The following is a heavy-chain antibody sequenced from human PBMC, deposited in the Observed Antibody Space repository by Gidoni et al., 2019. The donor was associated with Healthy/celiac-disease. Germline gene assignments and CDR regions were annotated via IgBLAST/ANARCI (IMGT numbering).Heavy chain of an antibody. D-gene: IGHD6-13*01. Sequence: QLQLQEPCPGLVKPSETLSLTCTVSGGSISSSSYYWGWLRQPPGKGLDWIGSTSYSGSTYYNPSLKSRVTISVDTSKNQFSLKLSSVTAADTAVYYCARRQQQLSYYYGMDVWGQGTTVTVSS. CDR2: TSYSGST. CDR1: GGSISSSSYY. CDR3: ARRQQQLSYYYGMDV. J-gene: IGHJ6*02. V-gene: IGHV4-39*01.